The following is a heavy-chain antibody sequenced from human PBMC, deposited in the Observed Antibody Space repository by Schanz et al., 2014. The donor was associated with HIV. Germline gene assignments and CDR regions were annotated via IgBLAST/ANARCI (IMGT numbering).Heavy chain of an antibody. CDR1: GFTFSDHG. J-gene: IGHJ3*02. CDR2: IWYDGSNT. D-gene: IGHD3-3*02. CDR3: ARDPQHSFDI. Sequence: QVQLVESGGGVVQPGRSLRLSCAASGFTFSDHGMHWVRQAPGKGLEWVACIWYDGSNTHYADSVKGRLTISRVDSKNTVYLQMNSLRAEDTAVYYCARDPQHSFDIWGQGTMVIVSS. V-gene: IGHV3-33*08.